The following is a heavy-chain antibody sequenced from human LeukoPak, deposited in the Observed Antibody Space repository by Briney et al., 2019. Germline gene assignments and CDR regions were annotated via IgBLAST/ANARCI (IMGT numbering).Heavy chain of an antibody. J-gene: IGHJ4*02. CDR1: SGSINSGSYY. CDR2: ISYSGST. CDR3: ARRWFGELLIDY. V-gene: IGHV4-31*03. Sequence: SETLSLTCTVSSGSINSGSYYWSWIRQSPGKGLEWIGYISYSGSTYYNPSLKSRVTISVDTSKNQFSLKLNSVTAADTAVYYCARRWFGELLIDYWGQGTLVTVSS. D-gene: IGHD3-10*01.